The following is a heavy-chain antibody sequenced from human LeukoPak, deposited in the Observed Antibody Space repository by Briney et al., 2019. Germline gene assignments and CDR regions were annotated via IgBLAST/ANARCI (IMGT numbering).Heavy chain of an antibody. D-gene: IGHD3-3*01. J-gene: IGHJ4*02. CDR3: ARSFFYDFWSGYYLTDY. CDR2: GNGNT. Sequence: GNGNTKYSQKFQGRVTITRDTSASTAYMELSSLRSEDTAVYYCARSFFYDFWSGYYLTDYWGQGTLVTVSS. V-gene: IGHV1-3*01.